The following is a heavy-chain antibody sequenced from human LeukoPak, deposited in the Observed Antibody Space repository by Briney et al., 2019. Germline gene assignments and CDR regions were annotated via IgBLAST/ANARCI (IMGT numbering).Heavy chain of an antibody. Sequence: ASVKVSCKASGYTFTCYAMHWVRQAPGQRLEWMGWINAGNGNTKYSQEFQGRVTITRDTSASTAYMELSSLRSEDMAVYYCARGGITYYFDYWGQGTLVTGSS. V-gene: IGHV1-3*03. D-gene: IGHD3-16*01. CDR1: GYTFTCYA. CDR2: INAGNGNT. CDR3: ARGGITYYFDY. J-gene: IGHJ4*02.